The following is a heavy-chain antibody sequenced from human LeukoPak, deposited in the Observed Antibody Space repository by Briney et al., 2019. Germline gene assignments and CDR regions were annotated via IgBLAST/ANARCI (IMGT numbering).Heavy chain of an antibody. D-gene: IGHD3-10*01. J-gene: IGHJ4*02. CDR3: ASLLYYGSGSPEGY. Sequence: PSETLSLTCAVYGGSFSGYYWSWIRQPPGKGLEWIGEINHSGSTNYNPSLKSRVTISVDTSKNQFSLKLSSVTAADTAVYYCASLLYYGSGSPEGYWGQGTLVTVSS. V-gene: IGHV4-34*01. CDR2: INHSGST. CDR1: GGSFSGYY.